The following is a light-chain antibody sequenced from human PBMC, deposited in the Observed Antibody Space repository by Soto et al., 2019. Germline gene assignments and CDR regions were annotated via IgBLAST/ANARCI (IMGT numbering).Light chain of an antibody. CDR3: AAWDDRLNDLL. J-gene: IGLJ2*01. V-gene: IGLV1-44*01. CDR1: TSNIGRNT. CDR2: GNS. Sequence: QSVLTQPPSASGTPGQTVTISCSGTTSNIGRNTVNWYQQLPGRAPKLLIYGNSQGPSGVPDRFSASKSGTSASLAISGLRSEDEADHHCAAWDDRLNDLLFCGGTKVTV.